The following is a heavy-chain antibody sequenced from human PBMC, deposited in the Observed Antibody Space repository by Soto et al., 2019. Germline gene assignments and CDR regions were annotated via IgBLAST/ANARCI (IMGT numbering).Heavy chain of an antibody. V-gene: IGHV5-51*01. CDR2: FYPGDSDT. CDR3: ARGGNPALQGGAFDI. J-gene: IGHJ3*02. D-gene: IGHD4-4*01. Sequence: GESLKISCKGSGYSFNSYWIGWVRQMPGKGLEWMGIFYPGDSDTRYSPSFQGQVTISAGKSISTAYLQWSSLKASDTATYYCARGGNPALQGGAFDIWGQGPMVTVSS. CDR1: GYSFNSYW.